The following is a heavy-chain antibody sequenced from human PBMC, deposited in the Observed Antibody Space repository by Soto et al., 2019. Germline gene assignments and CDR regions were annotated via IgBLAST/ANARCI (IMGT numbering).Heavy chain of an antibody. Sequence: SETLSLTCAVYVGSFSGYYWTWVRQSQGKGLEWIGEINDSGYSKYNPSLKSRVTMSVDTSKSQFSVTLTSVTAADTAVYFCERGRKKRHFYNYGLDVWGPGPTGT. CDR2: INDSGYS. V-gene: IGHV4-34*01. J-gene: IGHJ6*02. CDR3: ERGRKKRHFYNYGLDV. CDR1: VGSFSGYY.